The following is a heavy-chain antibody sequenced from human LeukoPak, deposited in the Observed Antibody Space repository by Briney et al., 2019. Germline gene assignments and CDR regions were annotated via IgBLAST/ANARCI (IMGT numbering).Heavy chain of an antibody. J-gene: IGHJ4*02. CDR1: GGSISSSSYY. D-gene: IGHD4-17*01. V-gene: IGHV4-39*01. CDR3: ARTTVTKFRQAPLDY. CDR2: IYYSGST. Sequence: SETLSLTCTVSGGSISSSSYYWGWIRQPPGKGLEWIGSIYYSGSTYYNPSLKSRVTISVDTSKNQFSLKLSSVTAADTAVYYCARTTVTKFRQAPLDYWGQGTLVTVSS.